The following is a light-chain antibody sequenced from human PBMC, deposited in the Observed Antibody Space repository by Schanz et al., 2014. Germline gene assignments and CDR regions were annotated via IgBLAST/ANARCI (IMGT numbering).Light chain of an antibody. CDR1: QSISGW. Sequence: GVRVTITCRASQSISGWLAWYQQKPGTAPNLLIYDASSLKSGVPSRFSGRGSGTEFTLTITSLQPDDSATYYCQQYNTYPLTFGPGTKVEIE. V-gene: IGKV1-5*01. J-gene: IGKJ1*01. CDR3: QQYNTYPLT. CDR2: DAS.